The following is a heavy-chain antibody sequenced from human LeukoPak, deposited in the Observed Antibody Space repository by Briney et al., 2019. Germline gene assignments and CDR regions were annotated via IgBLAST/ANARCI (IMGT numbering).Heavy chain of an antibody. Sequence: GESLKISCKGSGYTFTSYWISWVRQKPGKGLEWMGRIDPSGSYTNYSPSFQGHVTISADKSISTAYLQWSSLKASDTAIYYCARHRDTIPADYYYGMDVWGQGTTVTVSS. V-gene: IGHV5-10-1*01. CDR3: ARHRDTIPADYYYGMDV. J-gene: IGHJ6*02. CDR1: GYTFTSYW. D-gene: IGHD5-18*01. CDR2: IDPSGSYT.